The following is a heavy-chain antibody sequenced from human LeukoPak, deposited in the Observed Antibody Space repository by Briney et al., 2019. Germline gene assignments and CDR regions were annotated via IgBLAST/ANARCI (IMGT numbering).Heavy chain of an antibody. CDR1: GFTFSSYG. Sequence: GGSLRLSCAASGFTFSSYGMSWVRQAPGKGLEWVSAISGSGGSTYYADSVKGRFTISRDNAKNTLYLQMNSLRAEDTAVHYCAKCGGRTFGGVIVQFSLGYYFDYWGQGALVTVSS. CDR2: ISGSGGST. J-gene: IGHJ4*02. D-gene: IGHD3-16*02. V-gene: IGHV3-23*01. CDR3: AKCGGRTFGGVIVQFSLGYYFDY.